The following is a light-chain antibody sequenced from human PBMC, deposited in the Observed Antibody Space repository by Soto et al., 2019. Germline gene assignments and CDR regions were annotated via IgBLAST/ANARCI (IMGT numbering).Light chain of an antibody. CDR1: QSISSW. V-gene: IGKV1-5*03. CDR3: QQYNSYPWT. J-gene: IGKJ1*01. CDR2: KAS. Sequence: DIQMTQSPSTLSASVGDRVTITCRASQSISSWLAWYQQKPGKAPKLLIYKASSLESGVPPRFSGSGSGTEFTLTISSLQPDDCATYYCQQYNSYPWTVGQGTKVEIK.